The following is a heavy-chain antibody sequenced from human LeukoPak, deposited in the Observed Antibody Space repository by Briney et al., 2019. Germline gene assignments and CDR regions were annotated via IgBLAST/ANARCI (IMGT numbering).Heavy chain of an antibody. CDR1: GYTLTELS. V-gene: IGHV1-24*01. CDR2: FDPEDGET. CDR3: ATTRTFGGVIVSIGFDY. D-gene: IGHD3-16*02. J-gene: IGHJ4*02. Sequence: ASVKVSCKVSGYTLTELSMHWVRQAPGKGLEWMGGFDPEDGETIYAQKFQGRVTMTEDTSTDTAYMELSSLRSEDTAVYYCATTRTFGGVIVSIGFDYWGQGTLVTVSS.